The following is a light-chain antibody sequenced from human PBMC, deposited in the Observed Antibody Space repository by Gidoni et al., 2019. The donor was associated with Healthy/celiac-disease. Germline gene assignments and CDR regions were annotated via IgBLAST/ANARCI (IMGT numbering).Light chain of an antibody. Sequence: EIVMPQSPATLSVSPGERATLSCRASQSVSSNLAWYQQKPGQAPRLLIYDASTRATGIPARFSGSGSGTEFTLTISSLQSEDFAVYYCQQYNNWPPSTFGQGTKLEIK. CDR1: QSVSSN. J-gene: IGKJ2*01. CDR2: DAS. CDR3: QQYNNWPPST. V-gene: IGKV3-15*01.